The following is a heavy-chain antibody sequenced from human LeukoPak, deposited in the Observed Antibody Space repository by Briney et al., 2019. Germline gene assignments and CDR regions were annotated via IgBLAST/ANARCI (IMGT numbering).Heavy chain of an antibody. Sequence: GGSLRLSCAASGFTFDGYGMSWVRQAPGKGLEWVSGINWNGGSTGYADSVKGRFTISRDNAKNSLYLQMNSLRAEDTAVYFCAREVGSGWNYFDLWGQGTLVTVSS. CDR1: GFTFDGYG. V-gene: IGHV3-20*04. D-gene: IGHD6-19*01. CDR3: AREVGSGWNYFDL. CDR2: INWNGGST. J-gene: IGHJ4*02.